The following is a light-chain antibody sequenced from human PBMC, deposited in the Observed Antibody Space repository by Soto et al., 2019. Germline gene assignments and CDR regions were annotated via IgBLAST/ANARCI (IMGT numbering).Light chain of an antibody. CDR2: DAA. CDR3: QQTSSAPFT. V-gene: IGKV1-39*01. Sequence: DIQMTQSPYSLSAAVGDRVTIACRASQNINTYLNWYQQKPGKAPKLLMFDAASLQSGVPSRFSRSGSRTDLTLTISSLQPEDFATYYCQQTSSAPFTFGPGPKVDI. CDR1: QNINTY. J-gene: IGKJ3*01.